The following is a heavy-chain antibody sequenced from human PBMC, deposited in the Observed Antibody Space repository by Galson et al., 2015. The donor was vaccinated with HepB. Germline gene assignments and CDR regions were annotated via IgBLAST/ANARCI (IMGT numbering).Heavy chain of an antibody. J-gene: IGHJ3*02. CDR1: GFTFSSYA. D-gene: IGHD1-26*01. Sequence: SLRLSCAASGFTFSSYAMSWVRQAPGKGLEWVSAISGSGGSTYYADSVKGRFTISRDNSKNTLYLQMNSLRAEDTTVYYCASPSGSYYRGGAFDIWGQGTMVTVSS. CDR3: ASPSGSYYRGGAFDI. V-gene: IGHV3-23*01. CDR2: ISGSGGST.